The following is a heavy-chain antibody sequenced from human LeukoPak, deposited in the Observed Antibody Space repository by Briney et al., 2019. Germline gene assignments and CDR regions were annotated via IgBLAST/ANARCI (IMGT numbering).Heavy chain of an antibody. CDR3: AKSLDY. V-gene: IGHV3-7*01. J-gene: IGHJ4*02. CDR1: GFTFGTSW. CDR2: IKGDGSET. Sequence: GGSLRLSCAASGFTFGTSWMDWVRQAPGKGLEWVANIKGDGSETNYGDSAKGRFTISRDNPKNSLYLQMDSLRVEDTAIHYCAKSLDYWGQGTLVTVSS.